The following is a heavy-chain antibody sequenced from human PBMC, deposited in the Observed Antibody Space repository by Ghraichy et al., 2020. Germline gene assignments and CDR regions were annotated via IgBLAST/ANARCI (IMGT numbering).Heavy chain of an antibody. CDR1: GFTFSSYS. D-gene: IGHD6-19*01. CDR2: ISYSSGYI. V-gene: IGHV3-21*01. Sequence: GGSLRLSCAASGFTFSSYSMNWVRQAPGKGLEWVSSISYSSGYIYYADSVKGRFTISRDNAKNSLYLQMNSLRAEDTAVYYCSRDQGAVADGSDAFDIWGQGTMVTVSS. J-gene: IGHJ3*02. CDR3: SRDQGAVADGSDAFDI.